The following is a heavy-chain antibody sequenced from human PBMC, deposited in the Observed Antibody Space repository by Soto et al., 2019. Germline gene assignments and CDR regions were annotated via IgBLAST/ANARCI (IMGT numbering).Heavy chain of an antibody. CDR1: GFTFSSHS. J-gene: IGHJ4*02. V-gene: IGHV3-48*02. CDR2: ISFSGNTI. D-gene: IGHD4-17*01. Sequence: RLGGSLRLSCAGSGFTFSSHSMKWVRQAPGKGLEWVSYISFSGNTIYYADSVKGRFTISRDNANSSLFLQINSLRDEDTAVYYCVRGRNGDFQPAFDYWGQGNLVTVSS. CDR3: VRGRNGDFQPAFDY.